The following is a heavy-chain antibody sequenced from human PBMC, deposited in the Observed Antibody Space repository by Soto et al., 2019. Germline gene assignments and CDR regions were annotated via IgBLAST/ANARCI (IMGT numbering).Heavy chain of an antibody. CDR2: IRSKANSYAT. J-gene: IGHJ4*02. Sequence: GGSLRLSCAASGFTFSGSAMHWVRQASGKGLERVGRIRSKANSYATAYAASVKGRFTISRDDSKNTAYLQMNSLKTEDTAVYYCTTFDIVVVPAAIRGRRNDYWGQGTLVTVSS. D-gene: IGHD2-2*02. CDR3: TTFDIVVVPAAIRGRRNDY. V-gene: IGHV3-73*01. CDR1: GFTFSGSA.